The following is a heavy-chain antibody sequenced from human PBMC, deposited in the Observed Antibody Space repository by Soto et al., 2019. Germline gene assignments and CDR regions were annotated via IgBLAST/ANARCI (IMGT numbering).Heavy chain of an antibody. D-gene: IGHD6-13*01. CDR1: GGSIGSDY. J-gene: IGHJ4*02. Sequence: QVQLQESGPGLVKPSETLSLTCTVSGGSIGSDYWSWIRQPPGKGLEWIGYIYYTGSINYNPSLKSLVTIPADTSESQVSPKLSTVTAADTALYYCAYSSSWSTPFDYCGQGILVTVSS. CDR2: IYYTGSI. CDR3: AYSSSWSTPFDY. V-gene: IGHV4-59*08.